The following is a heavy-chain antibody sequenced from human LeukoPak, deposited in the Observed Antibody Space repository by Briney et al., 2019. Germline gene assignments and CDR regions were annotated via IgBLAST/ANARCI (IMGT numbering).Heavy chain of an antibody. CDR2: INWNGVST. CDR1: GFTFEDYG. CDR3: ARGGDYSNYLWFDP. V-gene: IGHV3-20*04. D-gene: IGHD4-11*01. Sequence: GGSLRLSCAASGFTFEDYGMSWVRQAPGKGLEWVSGINWNGVSTVYADSVKGRFTISRDNAKNSLYLQMNSLRAEDTALYYCARGGDYSNYLWFDPWGQGTLVTVSS. J-gene: IGHJ5*02.